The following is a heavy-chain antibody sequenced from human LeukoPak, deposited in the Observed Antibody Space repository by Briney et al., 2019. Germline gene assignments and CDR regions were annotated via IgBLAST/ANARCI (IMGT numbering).Heavy chain of an antibody. D-gene: IGHD1-26*01. CDR3: TTSGTTTTRFVDY. J-gene: IGHJ4*02. CDR1: GFTFNNAW. Sequence: GGSLRLSCAASGFTFNNAWMSGVRQAPGKGLEWVGRIIRKSDGGTTGYAAPVKGRFTISRDDSKNTVYLQMNGLETEDTAVYYCTTSGTTTTRFVDYWGQGTLVTVSS. CDR2: IIRKSDGGTT. V-gene: IGHV3-15*01.